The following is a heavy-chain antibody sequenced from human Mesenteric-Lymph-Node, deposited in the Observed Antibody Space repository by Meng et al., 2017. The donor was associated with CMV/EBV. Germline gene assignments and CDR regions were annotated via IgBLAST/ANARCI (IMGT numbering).Heavy chain of an antibody. J-gene: IGHJ4*02. D-gene: IGHD3-3*01. CDR2: VSYDGNNK. CDR1: GFTFNSYA. V-gene: IGHV3-30*04. CDR3: ARPQHSRFLEWLRCDY. Sequence: GESLKISCAASGFTFNSYALHWVRQSPGKGLEWVAVVSYDGNNKYYADSVKGRFTISRDNSKNTLYLQMNSLRSEDTAVYYCARPQHSRFLEWLRCDYWGQGTLVTVSS.